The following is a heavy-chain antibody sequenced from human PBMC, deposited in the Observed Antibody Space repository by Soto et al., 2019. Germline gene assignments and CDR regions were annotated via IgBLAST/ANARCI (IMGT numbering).Heavy chain of an antibody. D-gene: IGHD1-1*01. CDR1: GFTLSNSV. CDR2: IAGKT. Sequence: EVHLLQSGGGLVQPGGSLRLSCATSGFTLSNSVISWVRQAPGKGLEWVSTIAGKTYYSDSVKGRFTISRDNSQSTLYLQPNSLRAEDTAVYYCARKIDVPTGMLDHWGQGTLVTVSS. CDR3: ARKIDVPTGMLDH. J-gene: IGHJ4*02. V-gene: IGHV3-23*01.